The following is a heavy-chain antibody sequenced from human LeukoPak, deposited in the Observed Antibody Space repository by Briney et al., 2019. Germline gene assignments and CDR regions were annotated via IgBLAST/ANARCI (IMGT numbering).Heavy chain of an antibody. J-gene: IGHJ3*02. D-gene: IGHD3-22*01. V-gene: IGHV3-23*01. Sequence: GGSLRLSCAASGFTVSSYAMNWVRQPPGKGLEWVSVISVCAYSTYYADSVKGRFTISRDNSKNTLYLQMNSLRAEDTAVYFCAKNHDSNSYHTDDAFDIWGQGTMVTVSS. CDR2: ISVCAYST. CDR1: GFTVSSYA. CDR3: AKNHDSNSYHTDDAFDI.